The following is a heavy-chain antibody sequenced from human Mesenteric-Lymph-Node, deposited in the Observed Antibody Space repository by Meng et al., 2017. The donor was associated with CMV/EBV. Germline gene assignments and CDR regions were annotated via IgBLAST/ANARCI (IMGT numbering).Heavy chain of an antibody. V-gene: IGHV4-61*08. CDR3: ARGYGGNKSFDY. CDR2: IYYSGSS. D-gene: IGHD1-26*01. J-gene: IGHJ4*02. CDR1: GGSVSSGAYY. Sequence: TGSGGSVSSGAYYWSWIRQPPGKGLEWIGYIYYSGSSNYNPSLKSRVTISVDTSKNQFSLKVSSVTAADTAVYYCARGYGGNKSFDYWGQGTLVTVSS.